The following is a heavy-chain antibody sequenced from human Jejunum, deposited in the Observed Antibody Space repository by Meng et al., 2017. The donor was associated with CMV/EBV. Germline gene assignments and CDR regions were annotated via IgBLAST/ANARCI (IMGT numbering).Heavy chain of an antibody. J-gene: IGHJ6*02. CDR2: IFHTGST. CDR1: GDSLRNFS. CDR3: ARTDYYSYYGMDV. V-gene: IGHV4-59*01. Sequence: ASGDSLRNFSWRWIRQPPGGGLEWIGFIFHTGSTSYNPSLESRVTMSVDTSKNLFSLTVTSVTAADTAIYYCARTDYYSYYGMDVWGQGTPVTVSS.